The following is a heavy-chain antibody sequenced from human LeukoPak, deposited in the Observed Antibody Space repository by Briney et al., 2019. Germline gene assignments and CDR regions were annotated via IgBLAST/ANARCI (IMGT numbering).Heavy chain of an antibody. Sequence: GGFLRLSCAASGFTFSDYSMNWVRQAPGKGLEWISYIGISSGNTKYADSVKGRFTISGDNAKNSLYLQMNSPRVEDTAVYYCARDHNYAFDNWGQGTLVTVSS. J-gene: IGHJ4*02. D-gene: IGHD1-1*01. CDR1: GFTFSDYS. V-gene: IGHV3-48*04. CDR3: ARDHNYAFDN. CDR2: IGISSGNT.